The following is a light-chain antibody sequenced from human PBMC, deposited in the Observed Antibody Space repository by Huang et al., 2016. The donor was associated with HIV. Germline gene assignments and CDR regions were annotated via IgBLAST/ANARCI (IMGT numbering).Light chain of an antibody. V-gene: IGKV1-12*01. CDR1: QGFTDW. CDR2: AAS. Sequence: DIQMTQSPSSVSASVGDRVTITCRASQGFTDWVAWYQQKPGKVPKLMIYAASSVTTGVPSRFSGSVAGTDFTLTSSSLQPEDFATYYCQQGNSFPLTFGGGTKVEIK. CDR3: QQGNSFPLT. J-gene: IGKJ4*01.